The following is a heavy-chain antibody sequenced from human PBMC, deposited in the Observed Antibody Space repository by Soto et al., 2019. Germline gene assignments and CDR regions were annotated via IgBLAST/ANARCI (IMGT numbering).Heavy chain of an antibody. CDR3: ARDGVDAHLQKYSSSWYSPKDNWFDP. CDR1: GFTFSSYS. J-gene: IGHJ5*02. D-gene: IGHD6-13*01. Sequence: EVQLVESGGGLVKPGGSLRLSCAASGFTFSSYSMNWVRQAPGKGLEWVSSISSSSSYIYYADSVKGRFTISRDNAKNSRYLQRNSLRAEDTAVYYCARDGVDAHLQKYSSSWYSPKDNWFDPWGQGTLVTVSS. V-gene: IGHV3-21*01. CDR2: ISSSSSYI.